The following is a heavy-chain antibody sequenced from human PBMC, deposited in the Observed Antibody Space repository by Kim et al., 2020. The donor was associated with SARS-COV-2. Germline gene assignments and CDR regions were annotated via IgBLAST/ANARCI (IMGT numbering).Heavy chain of an antibody. J-gene: IGHJ4*02. D-gene: IGHD6-13*01. Sequence: SETLSLTCAVSGGSISSSNWWSWVRQPPGKGLAWIGEIYHSGSTNYNPSLKSRVTISVDKSKNQFSLKLSSVTAADTAVYYCARVRAAAGTVDYWGQGTLVTVSS. CDR1: GGSISSSNW. CDR2: IYHSGST. V-gene: IGHV4-4*02. CDR3: ARVRAAAGTVDY.